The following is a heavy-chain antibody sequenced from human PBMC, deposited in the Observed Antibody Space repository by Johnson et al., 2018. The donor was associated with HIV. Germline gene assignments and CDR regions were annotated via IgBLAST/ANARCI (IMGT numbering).Heavy chain of an antibody. Sequence: QVQLVESGGGLVQPGRSLRLSCAASGFTFSSSGMLWVRQAPGKGLEWVAVISYDGSNKYYADSVKGRFTISRDNSKNTLYLQMNSLRAEDTAVYYCAREGEGYSSSWYDAFDIWGQGTMVTVSS. D-gene: IGHD6-13*01. CDR3: AREGEGYSSSWYDAFDI. J-gene: IGHJ3*02. CDR2: ISYDGSNK. CDR1: GFTFSSSG. V-gene: IGHV3-30*19.